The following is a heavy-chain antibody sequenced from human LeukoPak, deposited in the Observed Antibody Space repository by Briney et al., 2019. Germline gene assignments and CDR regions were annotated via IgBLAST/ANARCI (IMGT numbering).Heavy chain of an antibody. V-gene: IGHV1-24*01. J-gene: IGHJ4*02. Sequence: ASVKVSCKVSGYTLTELSMHWVRRAPGKGLEWMGGFDPEDGETIYAQKFQGRVTMTEDTSTDTAYMELSSLRSEDTAVYYCATGGTKFYRQLDYWGQGTLVTVSS. D-gene: IGHD1-7*01. CDR3: ATGGTKFYRQLDY. CDR2: FDPEDGET. CDR1: GYTLTELS.